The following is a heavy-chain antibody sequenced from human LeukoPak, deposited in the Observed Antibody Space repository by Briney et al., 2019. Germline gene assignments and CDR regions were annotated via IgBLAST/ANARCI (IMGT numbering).Heavy chain of an antibody. Sequence: PGGSLRLSCAASGFTFSSYGMHWVRQAPGKGLEWVAFIRYDGSNKYYADSVKGRFTISRDNSKNTLYLQMNSLRAEDTAVYYCAKDYSGYDSTHLDYWGQGTLVTVSS. J-gene: IGHJ4*02. V-gene: IGHV3-30*02. CDR1: GFTFSSYG. D-gene: IGHD5-12*01. CDR2: IRYDGSNK. CDR3: AKDYSGYDSTHLDY.